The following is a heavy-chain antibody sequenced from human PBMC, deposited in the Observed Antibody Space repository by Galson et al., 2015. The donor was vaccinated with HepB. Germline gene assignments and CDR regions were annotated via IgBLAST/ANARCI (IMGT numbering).Heavy chain of an antibody. V-gene: IGHV1-8*01. Sequence: SVKVSCKASGYTFTSYDINWVRQATGQGPEWLGWMNPSSGNTGYAQKFQGRVSLTRDTSISTAYMELSSLRSEDTAIYYCARDYGGNSGWFDPWGQGTLVTVSP. CDR2: MNPSSGNT. CDR3: ARDYGGNSGWFDP. J-gene: IGHJ5*02. CDR1: GYTFTSYD. D-gene: IGHD4-23*01.